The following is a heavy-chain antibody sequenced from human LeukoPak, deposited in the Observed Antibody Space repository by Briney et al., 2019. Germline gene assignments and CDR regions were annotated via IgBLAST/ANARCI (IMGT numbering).Heavy chain of an antibody. Sequence: GASVKVSCKASGYTFTSYGISWVRQAPGKGLEWMGGFDPEDGETIYGQKFQGKLTMTEDTSTDTAYMELSSLRSEDTAVYYCATDTTYYSDGSDYYFLDVWGQGTTVTVSS. J-gene: IGHJ6*02. CDR3: ATDTTYYSDGSDYYFLDV. D-gene: IGHD3-22*01. CDR1: GYTFTSYG. CDR2: FDPEDGET. V-gene: IGHV1-24*01.